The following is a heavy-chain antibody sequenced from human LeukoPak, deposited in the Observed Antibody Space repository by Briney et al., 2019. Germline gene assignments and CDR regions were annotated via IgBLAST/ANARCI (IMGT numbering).Heavy chain of an antibody. CDR3: ARESSNNLYMDV. CDR1: GITVSRNY. J-gene: IGHJ6*03. D-gene: IGHD4-11*01. Sequence: GGSLRFSCAASGITVSRNYMTWVRQAPGKGLEWVSVIYSGGSTYYADSVKGRFTISRDNSKNTLFLQMNSLRGEDTAVYYCARESSNNLYMDVWGKGTTVTVSS. V-gene: IGHV3-53*01. CDR2: IYSGGST.